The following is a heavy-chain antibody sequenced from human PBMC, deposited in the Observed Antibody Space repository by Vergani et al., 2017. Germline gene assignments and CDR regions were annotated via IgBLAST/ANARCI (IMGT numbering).Heavy chain of an antibody. CDR2: MWYDGSNK. V-gene: IGHV3-33*01. CDR1: GFTFSSYG. Sequence: QVQLVESGGGVVQPGRSLRLSCAASGFTFSSYGMHWVRQAPGKGLEWVAVMWYDGSNKYYADSVKGRFTISRDNSKNTLYLQMNSLRAEDTAVYYCARDAGYSSSWYPTYYYDYYMDVWGKGTTVTVSS. CDR3: ARDAGYSSSWYPTYYYDYYMDV. J-gene: IGHJ6*03. D-gene: IGHD6-13*01.